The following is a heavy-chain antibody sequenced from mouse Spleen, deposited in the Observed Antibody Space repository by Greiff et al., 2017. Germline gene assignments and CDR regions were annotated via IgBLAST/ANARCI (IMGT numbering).Heavy chain of an antibody. CDR1: GYSFTGYY. J-gene: IGHJ2*01. CDR3: ARKGSYYSFDY. CDR2: INPSTGGT. Sequence: EVQLVESGPELVKPGASVKISCKASGYSFTGYYMHWVKQSSEKSLEWIGEINPSTGGTSYNQKFKGKATLTVDKSSSTAYMQLKSLTSEDSAVYYCARKGSYYSFDYWGQGTTLTVSS. D-gene: IGHD2-12*01. V-gene: IGHV1-43*01.